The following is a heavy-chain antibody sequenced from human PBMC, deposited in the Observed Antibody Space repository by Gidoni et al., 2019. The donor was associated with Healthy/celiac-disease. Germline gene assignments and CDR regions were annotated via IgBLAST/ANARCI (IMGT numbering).Heavy chain of an antibody. CDR3: ARAWDSSSVGVFDY. CDR1: GFTFSSYA. Sequence: QVQLVESGGGVVQPGRSLRLSCAASGFTFSSYAMHWVRQAPGKGLEWVAVISYDGSNKYYADSVKGRFTISRDNSKNTLYLQMNSLRAEDTAVYYCARAWDSSSVGVFDYWGQGTLVTVSS. CDR2: ISYDGSNK. V-gene: IGHV3-30-3*01. D-gene: IGHD6-6*01. J-gene: IGHJ4*02.